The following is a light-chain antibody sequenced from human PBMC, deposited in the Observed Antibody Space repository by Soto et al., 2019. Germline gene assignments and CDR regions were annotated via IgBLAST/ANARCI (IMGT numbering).Light chain of an antibody. J-gene: IGKJ2*01. Sequence: DIQMTQSPSTLSASIGDRVTITCRASQSVNSLLAWYQQKPGKAPKLLISKASNLESGVPSRFSGSGSGTEFTLVISSLQPDDSASYYCQQYHHYSSFGQGTKLQLK. CDR3: QQYHHYSS. CDR1: QSVNSL. CDR2: KAS. V-gene: IGKV1-5*03.